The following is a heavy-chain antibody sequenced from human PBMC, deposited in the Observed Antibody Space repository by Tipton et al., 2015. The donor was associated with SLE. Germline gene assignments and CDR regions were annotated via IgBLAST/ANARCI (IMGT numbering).Heavy chain of an antibody. D-gene: IGHD1-26*01. V-gene: IGHV4-59*12. CDR1: GGSITSYY. J-gene: IGHJ4*02. CDR2: IYYSGST. CDR3: ARESYGGATTFDY. Sequence: TLSLTCTFSGGSITSYYWSWIRQPPGKGLEWIGDIYYSGSTNYNPSLKSRVTISVDTPKNHFSLKLSYVTAADTAVYYCARESYGGATTFDYWGQGTLVTVSS.